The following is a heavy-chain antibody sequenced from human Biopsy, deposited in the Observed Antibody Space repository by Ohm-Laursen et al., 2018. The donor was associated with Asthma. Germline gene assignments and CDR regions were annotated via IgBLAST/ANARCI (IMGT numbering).Heavy chain of an antibody. D-gene: IGHD6-19*01. Sequence: GTLSLTWTVSGGSINNYYWSWIRQPPGKGLDLIGYIYYTGSTNYNPSLKSRVTLSVDTSNNQFSLKLSSVTAADTAFYYCARVWAGGFDSWGQGILVTVSS. CDR2: IYYTGST. V-gene: IGHV4-59*01. CDR3: ARVWAGGFDS. CDR1: GGSINNYY. J-gene: IGHJ4*02.